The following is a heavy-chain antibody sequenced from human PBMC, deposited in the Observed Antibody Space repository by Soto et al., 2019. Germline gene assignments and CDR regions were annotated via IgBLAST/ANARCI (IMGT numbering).Heavy chain of an antibody. CDR1: GFTVSSNY. Sequence: GSLRLSCAASGFTVSSNYMSWVRQAPGKGLEWVSVIYSGGSTYYADSVKGRFTISRHNSKNTLYLQMNSLRAEDTAVYYCAGTYYYDSSGYYRFDYWGQGTLVTVSS. J-gene: IGHJ4*02. CDR2: IYSGGST. V-gene: IGHV3-53*04. D-gene: IGHD3-22*01. CDR3: AGTYYYDSSGYYRFDY.